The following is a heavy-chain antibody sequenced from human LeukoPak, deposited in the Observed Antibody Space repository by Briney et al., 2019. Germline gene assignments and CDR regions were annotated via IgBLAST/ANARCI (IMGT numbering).Heavy chain of an antibody. V-gene: IGHV4-31*03. J-gene: IGHJ4*02. CDR2: IYYSGST. Sequence: SETLSLTCTVSGGSISSGGYYWXWIRQHPGKGLEWIGYIYYSGSTYYNPSLKSRVTISVHTSKNQFSLKLSSVTAADTAVYYCARDQGNYVDYWGQGTLVTVSS. CDR1: GGSISSGGYY. CDR3: ARDQGNYVDY. D-gene: IGHD3-10*02.